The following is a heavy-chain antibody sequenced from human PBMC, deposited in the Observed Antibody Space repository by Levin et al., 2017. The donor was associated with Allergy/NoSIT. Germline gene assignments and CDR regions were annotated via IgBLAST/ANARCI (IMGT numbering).Heavy chain of an antibody. Sequence: GASVKVSCKTSGYTFTNYGVTWVRQAPGQGLEWMGWITTYNGNTNYAQNFQGRVTLTSDTSTNTAYMELTSLRFDDTAVYYCARGVSPNYWGQGTLVTVSS. CDR1: GYTFTNYG. CDR2: ITTYNGNT. V-gene: IGHV1-18*01. CDR3: ARGVSPNY. J-gene: IGHJ4*02.